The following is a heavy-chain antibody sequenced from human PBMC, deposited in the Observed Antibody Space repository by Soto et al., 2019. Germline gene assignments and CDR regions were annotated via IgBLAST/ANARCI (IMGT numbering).Heavy chain of an antibody. J-gene: IGHJ4*02. Sequence: ASVKVSCKASGYTFTSYDIHWVRQATGQGLQWMGWINPNSGYTRYAQKFQGRVIMTSNISITTAYLELSRLRSEDTAVYYCARARLLGTTDSWGQGPLVTVS. CDR3: ARARLLGTTDS. V-gene: IGHV1-8*01. CDR1: GYTFTSYD. D-gene: IGHD4-17*01. CDR2: INPNSGYT.